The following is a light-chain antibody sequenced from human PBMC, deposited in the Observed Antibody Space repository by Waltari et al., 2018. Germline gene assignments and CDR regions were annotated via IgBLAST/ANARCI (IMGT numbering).Light chain of an antibody. Sequence: SCRGRQGVNGGLAWDQQEPGQGPRLRLYHASDGATGIPDRFSGSGCVTDFSLTISRLEPEDFAGYYCQQYLRLPVTFGQGTKVEI. CDR2: HAS. CDR1: QGVNGG. J-gene: IGKJ1*01. CDR3: QQYLRLPVT. V-gene: IGKV3-20*01.